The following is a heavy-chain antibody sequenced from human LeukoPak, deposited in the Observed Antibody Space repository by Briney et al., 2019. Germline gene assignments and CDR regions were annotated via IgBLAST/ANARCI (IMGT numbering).Heavy chain of an antibody. CDR1: GFTFSSYS. D-gene: IGHD6-19*01. V-gene: IGHV3-21*01. CDR2: ISSISNYI. J-gene: IGHJ5*02. Sequence: GESLRLSCAVSGFTFSSYSMNWVRQAPGKGLEWVSSISSISNYIYYADLVKGRFTISRDNAKNSLYLQMNSLRAEDTAVYYCARDPSSGWYLKGWFDPWGQGTLVTVSS. CDR3: ARDPSSGWYLKGWFDP.